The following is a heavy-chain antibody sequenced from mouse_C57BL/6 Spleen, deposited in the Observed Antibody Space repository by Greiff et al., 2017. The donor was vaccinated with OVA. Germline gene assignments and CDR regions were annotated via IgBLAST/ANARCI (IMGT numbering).Heavy chain of an antibody. J-gene: IGHJ1*03. CDR1: GFPINDSS. Sequence: VQLQQSGAELVKPGASVKFSCTASGFPINDSSMYWVKQRPEQGLEWIGRIDPAAGETKYAPKFQGKATITADTSSNTAYLQLSSLTSEDTAVYYCARGGSSYWYFDVWGTGTAVTVSS. CDR3: ARGGSSYWYFDV. V-gene: IGHV14-2*01. D-gene: IGHD1-1*01. CDR2: IDPAAGET.